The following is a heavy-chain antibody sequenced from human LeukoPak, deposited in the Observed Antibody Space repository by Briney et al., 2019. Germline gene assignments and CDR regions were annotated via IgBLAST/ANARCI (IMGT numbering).Heavy chain of an antibody. D-gene: IGHD1-20*01. CDR2: IKHSGST. J-gene: IGHJ3*02. CDR1: GGSFSGYY. Sequence: PSETLSLTCAVYGGSFSGYYWSWIRQPPGKRLEWIGEIKHSGSTNYNPSLKSRVTISVDTSKNQFSLKLSSVTAADTAVYYCATRITGRKGAFDIWGQGTMVTVSS. V-gene: IGHV4-34*01. CDR3: ATRITGRKGAFDI.